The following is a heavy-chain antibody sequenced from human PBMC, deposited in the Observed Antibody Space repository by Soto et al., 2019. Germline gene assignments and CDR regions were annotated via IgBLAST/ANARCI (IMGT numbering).Heavy chain of an antibody. V-gene: IGHV1-69*12. CDR3: AIAVAGGVYYYYGMDV. D-gene: IGHD6-19*01. CDR2: IIPIFGTA. Sequence: QVQLVQSGAEVKKPGSSVKVSCKASGGTFSSYAINWVRQAPGQGLEWMGGIIPIFGTADYAQKFQGRVTITADESTSTAYMELSSLRSEDTAVYYCAIAVAGGVYYYYGMDVWGQGTTVTVSS. CDR1: GGTFSSYA. J-gene: IGHJ6*02.